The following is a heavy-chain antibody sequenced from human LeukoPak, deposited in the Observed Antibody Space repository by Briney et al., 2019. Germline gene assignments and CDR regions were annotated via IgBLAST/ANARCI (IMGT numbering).Heavy chain of an antibody. CDR2: ISASGGST. J-gene: IGHJ3*02. D-gene: IGHD6-19*01. CDR3: ARGLSGWVVSAFDI. Sequence: GGSRRLSCAVSGFTFSGYAMSWVRQVPGKGLEWVSGISASGGSTSYADSVRGRFTISRDNSKNTLYVQMNSLRDEDTAVYYCARGLSGWVVSAFDIWGQGTMVTVSS. V-gene: IGHV3-23*01. CDR1: GFTFSGYA.